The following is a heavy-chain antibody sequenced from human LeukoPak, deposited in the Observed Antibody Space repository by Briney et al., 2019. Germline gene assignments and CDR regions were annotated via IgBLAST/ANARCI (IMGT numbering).Heavy chain of an antibody. Sequence: SVKLSCKASGGTFSSYAISWVRQAPGQGLEWMGGIMPMFGKTNYAQKFQGRVTTTADKATSTAYMELSSLRSEDTAVYYCAGGRTDIVVVPATLRNYYFDYWGQGTLVTVSS. CDR3: AGGRTDIVVVPATLRNYYFDY. D-gene: IGHD2-2*01. J-gene: IGHJ4*02. V-gene: IGHV1-69*06. CDR2: IMPMFGKT. CDR1: GGTFSSYA.